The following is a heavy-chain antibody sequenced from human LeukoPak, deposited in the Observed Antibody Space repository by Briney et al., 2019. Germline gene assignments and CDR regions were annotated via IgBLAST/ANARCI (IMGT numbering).Heavy chain of an antibody. CDR3: ARESITGYYYAMDV. Sequence: ASVKVPCKAPGYSFTSYNMNWVRQAPGQGLEWMGIINPSDDNTNYAQKFQGRVTMTRDTSTSTVYMELSSLRSDDTAVYYCARESITGYYYAMDVWGQGTTVTVSS. V-gene: IGHV1-46*01. CDR2: INPSDDNT. J-gene: IGHJ6*02. CDR1: GYSFTSYN.